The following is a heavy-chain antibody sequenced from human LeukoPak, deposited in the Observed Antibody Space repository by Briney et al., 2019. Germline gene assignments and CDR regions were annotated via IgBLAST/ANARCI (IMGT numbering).Heavy chain of an antibody. V-gene: IGHV4-4*02. Sequence: SETLSLTCAVSGGSISSSNWWSWVRQPPGKGLEWIGEIYHSGSTNYNPSLKSRVTISVDKSKNQFSLKLSSVTAADTAVYYCARLHTAMAPRLYYGMDVWGQGTTVTVSS. CDR2: IYHSGST. J-gene: IGHJ6*02. CDR3: ARLHTAMAPRLYYGMDV. D-gene: IGHD5-18*01. CDR1: GGSISSSNW.